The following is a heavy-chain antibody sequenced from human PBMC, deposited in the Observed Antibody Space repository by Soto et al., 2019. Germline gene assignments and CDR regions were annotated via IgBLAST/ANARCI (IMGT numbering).Heavy chain of an antibody. V-gene: IGHV1-69*12. Sequence: QVQLVQSGAEVKKPGSSVKVSCKASGGTFSSYAISWVRQAPGQGLEWMGGIIPIFGTANYAQKFQGRVTITADESTSTAYMELSSLRSEDTAVYYCARDPITMVGGVPPYYYYYGMDVWGQGTTVTVSS. D-gene: IGHD3-10*01. CDR3: ARDPITMVGGVPPYYYYYGMDV. J-gene: IGHJ6*02. CDR2: IIPIFGTA. CDR1: GGTFSSYA.